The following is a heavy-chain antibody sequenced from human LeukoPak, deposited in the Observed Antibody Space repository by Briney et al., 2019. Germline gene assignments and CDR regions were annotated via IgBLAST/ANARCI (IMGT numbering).Heavy chain of an antibody. Sequence: GGSLRLSCAASGFTFSSYVMHWVRQAPGKGLEYVSAISSNGGSTYYANSVKGRFTISRDNSKNTLYLQMGSLRAEDKAVYYCARDGSARAYYDILTGYYPFDYWGQGTLVTVSS. CDR1: GFTFSSYV. CDR2: ISSNGGST. D-gene: IGHD3-9*01. J-gene: IGHJ4*02. V-gene: IGHV3-64*01. CDR3: ARDGSARAYYDILTGYYPFDY.